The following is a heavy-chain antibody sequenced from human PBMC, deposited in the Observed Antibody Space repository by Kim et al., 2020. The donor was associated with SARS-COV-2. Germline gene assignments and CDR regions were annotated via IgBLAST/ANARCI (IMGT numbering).Heavy chain of an antibody. CDR2: INHSGST. CDR1: RESFSGYF. Sequence: SETLSLTCPVYRESFSGYFWSWIHQPPGKGLEWIGEINHSGSTNYNPSLKSRVTISLDTSKNQVSLKLSSVTAADTAMYYCARGRGTTMVRGLYGMDVWGQGTTVTVSS. D-gene: IGHD3-10*01. J-gene: IGHJ6*02. V-gene: IGHV4-34*01. CDR3: ARGRGTTMVRGLYGMDV.